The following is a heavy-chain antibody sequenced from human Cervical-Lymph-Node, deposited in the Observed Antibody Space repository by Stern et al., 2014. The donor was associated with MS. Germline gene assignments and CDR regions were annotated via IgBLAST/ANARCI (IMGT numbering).Heavy chain of an antibody. D-gene: IGHD4-17*01. CDR3: ARWGTTVTFRTFDF. CDR1: GDSISDYY. CDR2: IYYGST. J-gene: IGHJ4*02. Sequence: QLQLQESGPGLVKPSETLSLTCAVSGDSISDYYWNWIRQPPGKGLEWIGYIYYGSTNYNPSLRSRATLSVDTSKNQFSLKLTSVTPADTAIYYCARWGTTVTFRTFDFWGQGIIVTVSS. V-gene: IGHV4-59*01.